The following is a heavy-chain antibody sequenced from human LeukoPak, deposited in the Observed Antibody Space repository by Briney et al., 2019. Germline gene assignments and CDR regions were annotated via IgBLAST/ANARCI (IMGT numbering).Heavy chain of an antibody. J-gene: IGHJ4*02. CDR3: ARLDGSGSYRWGYYFDY. Sequence: PSETLSLTCTVSGGSISSSSYYWGWIRQPPGKGLEWIGSIYYSGSTYHNPSLKSRVTISVDTSKNQFSLKLNSVTAADTALYYCARLDGSGSYRWGYYFDYWGQGALVTVSS. D-gene: IGHD3-10*01. CDR2: IYYSGST. V-gene: IGHV4-39*01. CDR1: GGSISSSSYY.